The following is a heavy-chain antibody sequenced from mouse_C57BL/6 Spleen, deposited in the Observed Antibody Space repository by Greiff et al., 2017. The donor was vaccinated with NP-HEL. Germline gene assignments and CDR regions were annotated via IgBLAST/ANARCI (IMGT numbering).Heavy chain of an antibody. CDR3: CPAAPATWFGY. J-gene: IGHJ3*01. CDR1: GYTFTSYW. CDR2: IDPNSGGT. D-gene: IGHD3-1*01. V-gene: IGHV1-62-3*01. Sequence: QVQLQQPGAELVKPGASVKLSCKASGYTFTSYWMHWVKQRPGRGLEWIGRIDPNSGGTKYNEKFKSKATLTVDKPSSPAYMQLSSLTSADSAVYFCCPAAPATWFGYWGPGALVPVSA.